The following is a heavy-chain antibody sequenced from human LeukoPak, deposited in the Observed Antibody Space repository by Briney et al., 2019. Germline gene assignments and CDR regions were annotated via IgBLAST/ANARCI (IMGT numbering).Heavy chain of an antibody. CDR2: IRSEAYGGTT. D-gene: IGHD5-18*01. CDR3: ASGPIQLWLHNGMDV. CDR1: GFIFGDHA. V-gene: IGHV3-49*04. Sequence: GGSLRLSCTASGFIFGDHAMTWVRQAPGKGLEWVGFIRSEAYGGTTEYAPSVKGRFTISRDNSKSIAYLQMDSLETEGTAVYYCASGPIQLWLHNGMDVWGHGTTVIVSS. J-gene: IGHJ6*02.